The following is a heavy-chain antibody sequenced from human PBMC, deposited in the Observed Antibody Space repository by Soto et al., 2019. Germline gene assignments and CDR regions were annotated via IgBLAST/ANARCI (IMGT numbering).Heavy chain of an antibody. CDR3: ARDNLHWGFDY. V-gene: IGHV4-31*01. CDR2: IYYIGRT. Sequence: LQESGPGLVKPSQTLSLTCTVSGGSVSSGGYYWSWIRQHPGKGLEWIGYIYYIGRTYYNPPLKSPVTRSLDKSKNQFSLKLSSVTAADTAVHYGARDNLHWGFDYWGQGTLVTVS. D-gene: IGHD7-27*01. J-gene: IGHJ4*02. CDR1: GGSVSSGGYY.